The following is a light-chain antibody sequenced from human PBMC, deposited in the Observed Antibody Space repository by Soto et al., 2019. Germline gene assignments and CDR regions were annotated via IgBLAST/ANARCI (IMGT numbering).Light chain of an antibody. CDR3: AAWDDSLNGWV. Sequence: QSVLTQPPSASGTPGQRVTISCSGRSSNIGSNTVNWYQQLPGTAPKLLLYSNNQRPSGVPDRFSGSKSGTSASLAISGLQSEDEADYYCAAWDDSLNGWVFGGGTKLTVL. CDR2: SNN. CDR1: SSNIGSNT. J-gene: IGLJ3*02. V-gene: IGLV1-44*01.